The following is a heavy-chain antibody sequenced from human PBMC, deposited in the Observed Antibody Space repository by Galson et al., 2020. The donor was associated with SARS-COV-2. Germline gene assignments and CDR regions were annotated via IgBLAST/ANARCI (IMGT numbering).Heavy chain of an antibody. J-gene: IGHJ3*02. CDR2: IKQDGSEK. V-gene: IGHV3-7*01. CDR3: ARENFGSGSYYKDPPRNDAFDI. Sequence: GESLKISCAASAFTFNRYWMTWVRQAPGKGLEWVANIKQDGSEKYYVDSVKGRFTISRDNAKNSLYLQMNSLRAEDTAVYYCARENFGSGSYYKDPPRNDAFDIWGQGTMVTVSS. D-gene: IGHD3-10*01. CDR1: AFTFNRYW.